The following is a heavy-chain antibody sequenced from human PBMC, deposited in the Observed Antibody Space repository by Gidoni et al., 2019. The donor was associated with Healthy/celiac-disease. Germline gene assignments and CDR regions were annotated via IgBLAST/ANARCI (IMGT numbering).Heavy chain of an antibody. CDR2: IYYSGST. V-gene: IGHV4-59*08. CDR1: GGSISSYY. D-gene: IGHD3-22*01. Sequence: QVQLQESGPGLVKPSETLSLTCTVSGGSISSYYWSWIRQPPGKGLEWIGYIYYSGSTNYNPSLKSQVTISVDTSKNQFSLKLSSVTAADTAVYYCAAYDSSGYYYGGAAFDIWGQGTMVTVSS. CDR3: AAYDSSGYYYGGAAFDI. J-gene: IGHJ3*02.